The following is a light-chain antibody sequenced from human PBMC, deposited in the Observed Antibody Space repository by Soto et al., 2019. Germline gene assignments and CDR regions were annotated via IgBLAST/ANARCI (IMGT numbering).Light chain of an antibody. CDR2: ETS. Sequence: QSVLAQPASVSGSPGQSVTISCTGTSSDFGSYKFVSWYQHHPGTVPKVIIYETSKRPSGVSDRFSGSKSGNTASLTISGLQAEDEADYYCFSFTSTNTHVVGRGTKVTVL. CDR3: FSFTSTNTHV. V-gene: IGLV2-23*01. J-gene: IGLJ1*01. CDR1: SSDFGSYKF.